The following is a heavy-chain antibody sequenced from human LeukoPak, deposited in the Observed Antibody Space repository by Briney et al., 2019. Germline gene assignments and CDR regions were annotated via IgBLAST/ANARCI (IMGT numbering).Heavy chain of an antibody. Sequence: ASVKVSCKASGYTFTSYGINCVRQATGQGLEWMEWMNPNSGNTGYAQKFQGRVTMTRNTSISTAYMELSSLRSEDTAMYYCARARGNDFWSGYYTKKNALDIWGQGTMVTVSS. CDR2: MNPNSGNT. J-gene: IGHJ3*02. CDR1: GYTFTSYG. D-gene: IGHD3-3*01. V-gene: IGHV1-8*01. CDR3: ARARGNDFWSGYYTKKNALDI.